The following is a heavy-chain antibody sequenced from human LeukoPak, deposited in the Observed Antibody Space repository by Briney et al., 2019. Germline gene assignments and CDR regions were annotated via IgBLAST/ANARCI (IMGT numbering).Heavy chain of an antibody. CDR3: VREEWELGFDY. CDR2: ISGSGGRT. CDR1: GFTFSSYA. D-gene: IGHD1-26*01. Sequence: GGSLRLSCAASGFTFSSYAMNWVRQAPEKGLEWVSAISGSGGRTYYADSVKGRFTISRDNAKNSLYLQMNSLRAEDTAVYYCVREEWELGFDYWGQGTLVTVSS. V-gene: IGHV3-23*01. J-gene: IGHJ4*02.